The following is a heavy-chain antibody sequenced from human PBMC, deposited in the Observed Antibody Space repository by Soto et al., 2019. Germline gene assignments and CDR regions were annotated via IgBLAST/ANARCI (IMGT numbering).Heavy chain of an antibody. Sequence: GGSLRLSCAASGFTFSDYYMSWIRQAPGKGLEWVAGIGGSGRKTYYADSVKGRFSISRDNSKNSLFLQMNSLSADDTAIYYCAKDGLSDSPSAIDYWGLGTLVTVSS. D-gene: IGHD6-13*01. V-gene: IGHV3-23*01. J-gene: IGHJ4*02. CDR2: IGGSGRKT. CDR3: AKDGLSDSPSAIDY. CDR1: GFTFSDYY.